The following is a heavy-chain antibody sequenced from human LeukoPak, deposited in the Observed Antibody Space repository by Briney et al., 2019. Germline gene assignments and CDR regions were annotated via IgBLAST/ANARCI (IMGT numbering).Heavy chain of an antibody. V-gene: IGHV1-8*01. J-gene: IGHJ4*02. CDR1: GYTFTSYD. Sequence: GASVKVSCKXSGYTFTSYDINWVRQATRQGLEWMGWMNPNSGNTGYAQKFQGRVTMTRNTSISTAYMELSSLRSEDTAVYYCARADFWSGYAIDYWGQGTLVTVSS. CDR3: ARADFWSGYAIDY. CDR2: MNPNSGNT. D-gene: IGHD3-3*01.